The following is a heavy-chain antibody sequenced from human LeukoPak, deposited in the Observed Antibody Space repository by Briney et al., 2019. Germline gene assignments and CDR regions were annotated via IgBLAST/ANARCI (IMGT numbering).Heavy chain of an antibody. Sequence: SETLSLTCTVSGGSISSYYWSWIRQPPGKGLEWIGYIYYSESTNYNPSLKSRVTISVDTSKNQFSLKLSSVTAADTAVYYCARELVDGGNSYYFDYWGQGTLVTVSS. J-gene: IGHJ4*02. CDR3: ARELVDGGNSYYFDY. CDR2: IYYSEST. V-gene: IGHV4-59*12. D-gene: IGHD4-23*01. CDR1: GGSISSYY.